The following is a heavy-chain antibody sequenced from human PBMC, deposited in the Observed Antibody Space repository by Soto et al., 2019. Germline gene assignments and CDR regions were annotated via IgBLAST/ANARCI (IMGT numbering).Heavy chain of an antibody. CDR3: ANSVTIQLEPFDY. Sequence: GASVKVSCKASGGTFSSYTISWVRQAPGQGLEWMGRIIPILGIANYAQKFQGRVTITADKSTSTAYMELSSLRSEDTAVYYCANSVTIQLEPFDYWGQGTLVSVSS. CDR2: IIPILGIA. CDR1: GGTFSSYT. D-gene: IGHD1-1*01. J-gene: IGHJ4*02. V-gene: IGHV1-69*02.